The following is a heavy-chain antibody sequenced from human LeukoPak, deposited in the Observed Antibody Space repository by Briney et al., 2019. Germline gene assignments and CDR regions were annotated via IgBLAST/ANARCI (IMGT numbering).Heavy chain of an antibody. V-gene: IGHV3-7*01. CDR3: ARDRYDSRGCAFDY. J-gene: IGHJ4*02. CDR1: GFTFSNYW. CDR2: INQDGSKE. Sequence: PGGSLRLSCAASGFTFSNYWMTWVRQAPGKGLEWVAHINQDGSKEYYMDSVKARFTISRDNAKNSLSLQMSSLRAEDTAVYYCARDRYDSRGCAFDYWGQGTQVTVSS. D-gene: IGHD3-22*01.